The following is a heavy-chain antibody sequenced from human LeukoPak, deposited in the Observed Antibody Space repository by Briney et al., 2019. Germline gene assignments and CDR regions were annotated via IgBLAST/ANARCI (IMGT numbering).Heavy chain of an antibody. D-gene: IGHD1-26*01. J-gene: IGHJ6*02. V-gene: IGHV3-23*01. Sequence: GGSLRLSCAASGFTFNNYAMSWVRQAPGKGLEWVSAIGGSGGLTYYADSVKGRFTISRDNSKNTLFLQMNSLRAEDTAVYHCAKDLRDLLGLTHAWGQGSTVTVSS. CDR3: AKDLRDLLGLTHA. CDR1: GFTFNNYA. CDR2: IGGSGGLT.